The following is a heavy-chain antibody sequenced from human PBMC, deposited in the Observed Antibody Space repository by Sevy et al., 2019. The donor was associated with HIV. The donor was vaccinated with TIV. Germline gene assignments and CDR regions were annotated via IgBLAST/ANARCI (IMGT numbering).Heavy chain of an antibody. Sequence: GESLKISCKGHGYSFTSHWIGWVRQMPGKGLDWMEIIFPGDSETRYSPSFQGEVTISADKSISTAFLQWSSLKASDTAIYYCARSRSGYFDSSGYYINWGQGTLVTVSS. CDR1: GYSFTSHW. V-gene: IGHV5-51*01. CDR2: IFPGDSET. CDR3: ARSRSGYFDSSGYYIN. J-gene: IGHJ4*02. D-gene: IGHD3-22*01.